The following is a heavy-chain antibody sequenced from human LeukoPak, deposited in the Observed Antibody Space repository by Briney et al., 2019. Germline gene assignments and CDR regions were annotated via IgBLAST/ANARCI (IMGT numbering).Heavy chain of an antibody. D-gene: IGHD5-24*01. V-gene: IGHV3-23*01. CDR3: AKSRRWLQLHDAFDI. J-gene: IGHJ3*02. Sequence: GGSLRLSCAASGFTFSSYWMSWVRQAPGKGLEWVSAISGSGGSTYYADSVKGRFTISRDNSKNTLYLQMNSLRAEDTAAYYCAKSRRWLQLHDAFDIWGQGTMVTVSS. CDR1: GFTFSSYW. CDR2: ISGSGGST.